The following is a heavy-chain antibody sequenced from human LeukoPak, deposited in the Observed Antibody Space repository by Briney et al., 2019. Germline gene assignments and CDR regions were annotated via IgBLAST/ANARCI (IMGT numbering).Heavy chain of an antibody. Sequence: PGGSLRLSCAASGFTFSSYGMSWVRQAPGKGLEWVSAISGSGGSTYYADSVKGRFTISRDNSKNSLYLQMNSLRVEDTALYYCVRDDPGVQQERRLSPFDIWGQGTMVTVSS. J-gene: IGHJ3*02. V-gene: IGHV3-23*01. D-gene: IGHD1-1*01. CDR2: ISGSGGST. CDR1: GFTFSSYG. CDR3: VRDDPGVQQERRLSPFDI.